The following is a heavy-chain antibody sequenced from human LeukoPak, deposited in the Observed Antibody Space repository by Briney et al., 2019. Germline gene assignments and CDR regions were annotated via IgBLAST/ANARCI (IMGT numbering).Heavy chain of an antibody. V-gene: IGHV3-23*01. Sequence: GGALGLFCAASGFTFSSYSMIGVRHAPGRGLVGGTTVSCRGGSTYCSDAARGRSTICRGICANTLYLQVNTLIVEDTDIYYCARARLGDCSGGNCVDSFDVWGQGTMVTVSS. D-gene: IGHD2-15*01. CDR3: ARARLGDCSGGNCVDSFDV. CDR2: VSCRGGST. J-gene: IGHJ3*01. CDR1: GFTFSSYS.